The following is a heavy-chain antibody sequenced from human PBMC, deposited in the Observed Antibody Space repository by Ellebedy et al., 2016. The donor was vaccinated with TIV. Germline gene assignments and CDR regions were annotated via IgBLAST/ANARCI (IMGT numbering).Heavy chain of an antibody. CDR1: GFTFSRYG. CDR3: TKETTERTATTVY. V-gene: IGHV3-30*18. CDR2: ISYDGRVQ. J-gene: IGHJ4*02. D-gene: IGHD1-1*01. Sequence: PGGSLRLSCAASGFTFSRYGMHWVRQAPGKGLEWVAVISYDGRVQHYADPVKGRFTISRDNSKNTLKLHMNSLRTEDTAVYYCTKETTERTATTVYWGQGTLVTVSS.